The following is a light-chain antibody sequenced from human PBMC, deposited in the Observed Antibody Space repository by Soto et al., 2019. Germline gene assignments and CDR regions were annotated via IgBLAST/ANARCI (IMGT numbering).Light chain of an antibody. J-gene: IGKJ3*01. Sequence: DIQMTQSPSSVSASVGDRVTITCRASQGINSWLAWYQQKPGKAPKLLIYAASGLQSGVPSRFSGSGSGTDFTLTISSLQPVDFATYYCQRANSFPFAFGPGTTVDIK. CDR2: AAS. V-gene: IGKV1-12*01. CDR3: QRANSFPFA. CDR1: QGINSW.